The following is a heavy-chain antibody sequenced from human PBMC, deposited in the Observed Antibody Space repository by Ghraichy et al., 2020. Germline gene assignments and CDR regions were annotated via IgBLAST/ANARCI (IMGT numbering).Heavy chain of an antibody. D-gene: IGHD6-19*01. Sequence: SETLSLTCTVSGGSISSYYWSWIRQPPGKGLEWIGYIYYSGNTNYNPSLKSRVTISVDTSKNQFSLKLSSVTAADTAVYYCARDGYSSGWYGPYWYFDLWGRGT. CDR1: GGSISSYY. CDR2: IYYSGNT. J-gene: IGHJ2*01. CDR3: ARDGYSSGWYGPYWYFDL. V-gene: IGHV4-59*01.